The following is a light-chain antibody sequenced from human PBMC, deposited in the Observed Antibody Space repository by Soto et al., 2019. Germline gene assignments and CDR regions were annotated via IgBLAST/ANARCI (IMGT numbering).Light chain of an antibody. CDR1: SSDVGGYNY. CDR2: EVS. J-gene: IGLJ1*01. Sequence: QSALTQPPSAFGSPGQSVTISCTGTSSDVGGYNYVSWYQQHPGKAPKLMIYEVSKRPSGVPDRFSGSKSGNTASLTVSGLQAEVEADYYCSSYAGSNNYVFGTGTKVTVL. CDR3: SSYAGSNNYV. V-gene: IGLV2-8*01.